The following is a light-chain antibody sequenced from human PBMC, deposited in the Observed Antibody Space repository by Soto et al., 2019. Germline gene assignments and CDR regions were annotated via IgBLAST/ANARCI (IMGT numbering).Light chain of an antibody. CDR2: GAS. Sequence: EIVMTQSPATLSVSPGERATLSCRASQSVSSNLAWYQQKPGQVPRLLIYGASTRATGIPARFSGSGSGTEFTLTISSLQSEDFPVYYCQQDNKWPLSFGQGTKLEIK. CDR3: QQDNKWPLS. CDR1: QSVSSN. V-gene: IGKV3-15*01. J-gene: IGKJ2*01.